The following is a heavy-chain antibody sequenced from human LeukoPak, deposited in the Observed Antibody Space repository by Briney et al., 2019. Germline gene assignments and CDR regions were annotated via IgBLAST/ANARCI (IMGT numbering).Heavy chain of an antibody. CDR1: GGSISSSNW. V-gene: IGHV4-4*02. D-gene: IGHD3-9*01. J-gene: IGHJ5*02. Sequence: SETLSLTCAVSGGSISSSNWWSWVRQPPGKGLEWIGEINHSGSTNYNPSLKSRVTISVDTSKNQFSLKLSSVTAADTAVYYCARHPPGPLRYFDWLSGWFDPWGQGTLVTVSS. CDR3: ARHPPGPLRYFDWLSGWFDP. CDR2: INHSGST.